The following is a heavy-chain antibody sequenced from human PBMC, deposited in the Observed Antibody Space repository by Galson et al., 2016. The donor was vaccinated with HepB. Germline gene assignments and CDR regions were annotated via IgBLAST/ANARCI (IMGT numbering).Heavy chain of an antibody. J-gene: IGHJ4*02. CDR1: GFTVSNYG. D-gene: IGHD3-22*01. Sequence: SLRLSCAASGFTVSNYGMHWVRQAPGKGLEWVATIWYDGSKTYYGDSVKGRFTISRDNPKNMLYLQMNSLRADDTAVYYCAREEGTDYYDTNGYFRLDFWGQGTLVTVSS. CDR2: IWYDGSKT. CDR3: AREEGTDYYDTNGYFRLDF. V-gene: IGHV3-33*08.